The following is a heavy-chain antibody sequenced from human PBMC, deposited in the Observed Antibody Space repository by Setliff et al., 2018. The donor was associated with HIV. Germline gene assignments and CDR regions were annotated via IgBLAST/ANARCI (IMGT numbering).Heavy chain of an antibody. V-gene: IGHV1-2*02. J-gene: IGHJ4*02. CDR3: ARVATITLPFDY. Sequence: ASVKVSCKASGYTLTRYSMNWVRQAPGQGLEWMGWLSPNSGGTNYAQNFQGRVTMTRDTSISTAYMELSRLRSDDTAVYYCARVATITLPFDYWGQGTLVTVSS. CDR1: GYTLTRYS. CDR2: LSPNSGGT. D-gene: IGHD5-12*01.